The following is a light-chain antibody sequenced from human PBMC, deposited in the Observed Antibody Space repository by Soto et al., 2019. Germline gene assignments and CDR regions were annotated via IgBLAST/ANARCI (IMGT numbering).Light chain of an antibody. Sequence: QLVLTQPPSVSGAPGQRVTISCTGSSSNIGAGYEVHWYQHLSGTAPKLLIYDNNNRPSGVPDRFSGSKSGTSASLAITGLQAEDEADYYCQSYDSSLSGWVFGGGTQLTVL. CDR2: DNN. CDR1: SSNIGAGYE. V-gene: IGLV1-40*01. CDR3: QSYDSSLSGWV. J-gene: IGLJ3*02.